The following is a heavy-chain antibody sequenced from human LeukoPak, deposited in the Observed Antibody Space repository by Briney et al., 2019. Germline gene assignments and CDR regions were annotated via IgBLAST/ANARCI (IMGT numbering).Heavy chain of an antibody. V-gene: IGHV4-59*01. CDR3: ARSPYCTADGYTPSFDY. Sequence: SETLSLTCTVSGASISSYYWSGIRQPPGKGLEWIGYIYYSGSTNYNPSLKSRVTISVDTSKNQFSLKLSSVTAADTAVYYCARSPYCTADGYTPSFDYWGQGTLVTVSS. CDR2: IYYSGST. CDR1: GASISSYY. J-gene: IGHJ4*02. D-gene: IGHD2-21*02.